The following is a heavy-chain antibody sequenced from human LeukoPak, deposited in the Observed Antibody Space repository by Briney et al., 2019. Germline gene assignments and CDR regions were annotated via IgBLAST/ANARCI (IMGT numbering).Heavy chain of an antibody. V-gene: IGHV4-34*01. CDR1: GGSFSVYY. J-gene: IGHJ4*02. D-gene: IGHD3-22*01. CDR2: INHSGST. CDR3: ASRYYYIDY. Sequence: SETLSLTCAVYGGSFSVYYWSWIRQPPGKGLEWIGEINHSGSTNYNPSLKSRVTISVDTSKNQFSLKLSSVTAADTAVYYCASRYYYIDYWGQGTLVTVSS.